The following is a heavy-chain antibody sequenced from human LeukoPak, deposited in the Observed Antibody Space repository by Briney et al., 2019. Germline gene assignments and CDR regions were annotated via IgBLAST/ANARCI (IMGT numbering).Heavy chain of an antibody. CDR3: AKDLLAMIVVVIPYYFDH. CDR1: GFTFSSYG. CDR2: IRYDGSNK. Sequence: PGGSLRLSCAASGFTFSSYGMHWVRQAPGKGLEWVAFIRYDGSNKYYADSVKGRFTISRDNSKNTLYLQMNSLRAEDTAVYYCAKDLLAMIVVVIPYYFDHWGQGTLVTVSS. J-gene: IGHJ4*02. V-gene: IGHV3-30*02. D-gene: IGHD3-22*01.